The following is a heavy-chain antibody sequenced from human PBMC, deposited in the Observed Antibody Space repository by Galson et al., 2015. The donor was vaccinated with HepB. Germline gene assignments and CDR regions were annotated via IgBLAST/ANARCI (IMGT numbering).Heavy chain of an antibody. V-gene: IGHV3-7*01. CDR3: ARDYDPGARPLWYFDL. J-gene: IGHJ2*01. CDR2: INQDGSEK. D-gene: IGHD3-3*01. Sequence: SLRLSCADSGFTFSNYAMNWVRQAPGKELEWVANINQDGSEKYYMDSVKGRFTISRDNAKNSLYLQMNSLRAEDTAVYYCARDYDPGARPLWYFDLWGRGTLVTVSS. CDR1: GFTFSNYA.